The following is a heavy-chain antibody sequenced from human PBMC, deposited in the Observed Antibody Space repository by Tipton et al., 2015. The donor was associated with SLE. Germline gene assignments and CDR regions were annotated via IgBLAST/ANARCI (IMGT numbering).Heavy chain of an antibody. D-gene: IGHD3-10*01. CDR2: IRSKAYGGTK. CDR3: TRDGDYYGSGSYYPYAFDI. CDR1: GFTFGDYA. J-gene: IGHJ3*02. Sequence: SLRLSCPASGFTFGDYAMSWVRQAPGKGLEWVGFIRSKAYGGTKEYAASVKGRFTISRDDSKSIAYLQMNSLKTEDTAVYYCTRDGDYYGSGSYYPYAFDIWGQGTMVTVSS. V-gene: IGHV3-49*04.